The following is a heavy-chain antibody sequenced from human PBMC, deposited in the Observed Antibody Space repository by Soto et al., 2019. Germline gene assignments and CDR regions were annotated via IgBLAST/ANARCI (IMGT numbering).Heavy chain of an antibody. D-gene: IGHD3-22*01. CDR1: GGSISSYY. CDR3: ARDYLTSDDSFGY. V-gene: IGHV4-59*01. CDR2: IYYSGST. Sequence: QVQLQESGPGLVKPSETLSLTCTVSGGSISSYYWSWIRQPPGKGLEWIGYIYYSGSTNYNPSLKSRVTISVDTSKNQFSLKLSSVTAADTAVYYCARDYLTSDDSFGYWGQGTLVTVSS. J-gene: IGHJ4*02.